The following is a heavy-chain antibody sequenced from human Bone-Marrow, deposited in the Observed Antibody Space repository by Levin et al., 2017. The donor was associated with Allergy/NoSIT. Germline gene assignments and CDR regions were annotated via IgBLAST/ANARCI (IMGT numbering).Heavy chain of an antibody. Sequence: GGSLRLSCAASGFMFSDYYMSWIRLAPGKGLEWVSYISSSGETVYYADSVKGRFTISRDNARNSVLLQMNSLRVEDTAAYYCSREFKRNLDHWGQGTQVTVSS. V-gene: IGHV3-11*01. CDR2: ISSSGETV. CDR1: GFMFSDYY. J-gene: IGHJ5*02. CDR3: SREFKRNLDH.